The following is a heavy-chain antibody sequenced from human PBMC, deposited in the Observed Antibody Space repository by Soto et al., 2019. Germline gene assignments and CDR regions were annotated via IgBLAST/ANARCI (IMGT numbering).Heavy chain of an antibody. D-gene: IGHD2-15*01. V-gene: IGHV3-66*01. CDR1: GFTVSSNY. CDR2: IYSGGST. CDR3: ARAPVVVAHNRLVDV. J-gene: IGHJ6*04. Sequence: GGSLRLSCAASGFTVSSNYMSWVRQAPGKGLEWVSVIYSGGSTYYADSVKGRFTISRDNSKNTLYLQMNSLRAEDTAVYYCARAPVVVAHNRLVDVWGKGTTVTVSS.